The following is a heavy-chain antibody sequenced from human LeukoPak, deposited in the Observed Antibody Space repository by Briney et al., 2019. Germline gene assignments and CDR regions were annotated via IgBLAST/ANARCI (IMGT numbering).Heavy chain of an antibody. CDR3: TTDPQLLWFGELLPLN. CDR2: IKSKTDGGTT. Sequence: PGGSLRLSCAASGFTFSNAWMSWVRQAPGKGLEWVGRIKSKTDGGTTDYAAPVKGRFTISRDDSKNTLYLQMNSLKTEDTAVYYCTTDPQLLWFGELLPLNWGQGTLVTVSS. V-gene: IGHV3-15*01. J-gene: IGHJ4*02. CDR1: GFTFSNAW. D-gene: IGHD3-10*01.